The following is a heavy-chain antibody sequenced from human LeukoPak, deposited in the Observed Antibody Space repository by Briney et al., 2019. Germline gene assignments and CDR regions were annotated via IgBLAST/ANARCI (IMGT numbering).Heavy chain of an antibody. J-gene: IGHJ4*02. Sequence: GRSLRLSCTSSGFSFREFAVSWFRQAPGKGLEWIGFIRSSIYGGTPKAAASVKGRFIFSRDDSKAVAYLRMNSLKTEDTAVYYCSREWGNGNDLRPDYWGQGTLVTVSS. CDR2: IRSSIYGGTP. CDR1: GFSFREFA. CDR3: SREWGNGNDLRPDY. D-gene: IGHD1-1*01. V-gene: IGHV3-49*03.